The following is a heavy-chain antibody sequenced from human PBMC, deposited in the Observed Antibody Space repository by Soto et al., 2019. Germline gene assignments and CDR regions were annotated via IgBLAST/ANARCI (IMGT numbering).Heavy chain of an antibody. Sequence: SVKVSCKASGGTFSSYAISWVRQAPGQGLEWMGGIIPIFGTANYAQKFQGRVTITADESTSTAYMELSSLRSEDTAVYYCARVRYYYDTSGYDYYYYGMDVWGQGTTVTVSS. V-gene: IGHV1-69*13. D-gene: IGHD3-22*01. J-gene: IGHJ6*02. CDR2: IIPIFGTA. CDR3: ARVRYYYDTSGYDYYYYGMDV. CDR1: GGTFSSYA.